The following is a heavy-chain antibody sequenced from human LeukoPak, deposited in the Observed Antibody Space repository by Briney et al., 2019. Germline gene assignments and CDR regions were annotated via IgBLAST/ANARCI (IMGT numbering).Heavy chain of an antibody. CDR1: GGSISSYY. V-gene: IGHV4-4*07. Sequence: SETLSLTCTVSGGSISSYYWSWIRQPAGKGLEWIGHFDTSGGTNYNPSLKSRVTISVDKSKNQFSLKLSSVTAADTAVYYCASAPAEQLATYYFDYWGQGTLVTVSS. CDR2: FDTSGGT. J-gene: IGHJ4*02. D-gene: IGHD6-13*01. CDR3: ASAPAEQLATYYFDY.